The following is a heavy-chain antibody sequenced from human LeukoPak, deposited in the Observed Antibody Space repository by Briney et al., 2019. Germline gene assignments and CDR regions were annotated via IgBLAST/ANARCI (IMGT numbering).Heavy chain of an antibody. CDR1: GFTFDDYA. J-gene: IGHJ4*02. CDR2: ISGDGSIT. D-gene: IGHD5-12*01. CDR3: AKDNWVATRGHYGFDY. V-gene: IGHV3-43*02. Sequence: GGSLRLSCAASGFTFDDYAMHWVRQPPGKGLECVSLISGDGSITYYADSVKGRFTISRDNSKNSLFLQMNSLRTEDTALYYCAKDNWVATRGHYGFDYRGQGTLVTVSS.